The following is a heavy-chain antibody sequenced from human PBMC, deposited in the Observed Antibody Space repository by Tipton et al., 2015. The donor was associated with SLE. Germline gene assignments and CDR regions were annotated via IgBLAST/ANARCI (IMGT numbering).Heavy chain of an antibody. CDR3: VRLRQWLGSDY. D-gene: IGHD3-22*01. Sequence: TLSLTCTVSGGSISSSSYYWGWIRQPPGKGLEWIGEINHSGSTNYNPSLKSRVTISVDTSKNQFSLKLSSVTAADTAVYYCVRLRQWLGSDYWGQGTLVTVSS. J-gene: IGHJ4*02. V-gene: IGHV4-39*07. CDR2: INHSGST. CDR1: GGSISSSSYY.